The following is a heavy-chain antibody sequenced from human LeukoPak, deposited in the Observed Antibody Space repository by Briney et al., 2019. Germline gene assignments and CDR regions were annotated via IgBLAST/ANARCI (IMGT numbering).Heavy chain of an antibody. J-gene: IGHJ4*02. V-gene: IGHV4-59*12. CDR3: ARGGARYSYGFDY. D-gene: IGHD5-18*01. Sequence: SSETLSLTCTVSGGSISSYYWSWIRQPPGKGLEWIGYIYYSGSTNYNPSLKSRVTISVDTSKNQFSLKLSSVTAADTAVYYCARGGARYSYGFDYWGQGTLVTVSS. CDR1: GGSISSYY. CDR2: IYYSGST.